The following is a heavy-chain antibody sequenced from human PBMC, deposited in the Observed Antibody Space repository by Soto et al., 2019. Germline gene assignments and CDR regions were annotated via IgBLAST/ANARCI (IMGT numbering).Heavy chain of an antibody. CDR3: ARELPKYYYDSSGSLSQYYYYYGMDV. CDR1: GYTFTSYY. D-gene: IGHD3-22*01. J-gene: IGHJ6*02. Sequence: ASVKVSCKASGYTFTSYYMHWVRQAPGQGLEWMGIINPSGGSTSYAQKFQGRVTMTRDTSTSTVYMELSSLRSEDTAVYYCARELPKYYYDSSGSLSQYYYYYGMDVWGHGTTVTVSS. V-gene: IGHV1-46*01. CDR2: INPSGGST.